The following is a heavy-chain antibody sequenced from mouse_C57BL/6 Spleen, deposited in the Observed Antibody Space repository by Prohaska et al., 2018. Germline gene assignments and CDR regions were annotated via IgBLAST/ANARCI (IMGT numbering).Heavy chain of an antibody. CDR3: TGLGLYYFDY. V-gene: IGHV6-3*01. CDR2: IRLKSDNYAT. J-gene: IGHJ2*01. D-gene: IGHD4-1*01. Sequence: EVKLEDSGGGLVQPGGSMKLSCVASGFTFSNYWMNWVRQSPEKGLEWVAQIRLKSDNYATHYAESVTGRFTISRDESKSRVYPQMNNVRAEENGIYYRTGLGLYYFDYWGQGTTLTVSS. CDR1: GFTFSNYW.